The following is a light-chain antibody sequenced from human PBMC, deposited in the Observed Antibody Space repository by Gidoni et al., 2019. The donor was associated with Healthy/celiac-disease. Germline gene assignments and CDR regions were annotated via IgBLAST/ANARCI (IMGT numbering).Light chain of an antibody. CDR3: SSYTGSSTLYV. J-gene: IGLJ1*01. CDR2: DVS. CDR1: SSDVGVYNY. Sequence: QSALTQPASVSGSPGQSITISCTGTSSDVGVYNYVSWYQQHPGKAPKLMIYDVSNRPSGVSNRFSGSKSGNTASLTISGLQAEDEADYYCSSYTGSSTLYVVGTGTKVTVL. V-gene: IGLV2-14*03.